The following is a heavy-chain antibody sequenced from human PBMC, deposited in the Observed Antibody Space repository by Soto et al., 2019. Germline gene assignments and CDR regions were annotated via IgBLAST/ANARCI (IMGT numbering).Heavy chain of an antibody. CDR3: ARSVAVPGAHIDY. J-gene: IGHJ4*02. V-gene: IGHV4-59*01. Sequence: SETLSLTCSVSGGSISCSYWSWIRQPPGKGLEWLGYVYYTGSTNYSPSLRSRVSISVDTSKNEFSLRLSSVTAADTAVYFCARSVAVPGAHIDYWGQGTQVTVSS. CDR1: GGSISCSY. CDR2: VYYTGST. D-gene: IGHD6-19*01.